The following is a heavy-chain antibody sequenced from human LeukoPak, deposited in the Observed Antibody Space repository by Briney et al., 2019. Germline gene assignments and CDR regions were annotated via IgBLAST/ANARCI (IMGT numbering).Heavy chain of an antibody. Sequence: PGRSLRLSCATSGFTFSSYGMHWVRQAPGKGLEWVSYISSSGSTIYYADSVKGRFTISRDNAKNSLYLQMNSLRAEDTAVYYCARDGDYSCDYWGQGTLVTVSS. D-gene: IGHD4-11*01. CDR2: ISSSGSTI. CDR1: GFTFSSYG. V-gene: IGHV3-48*04. CDR3: ARDGDYSCDY. J-gene: IGHJ4*02.